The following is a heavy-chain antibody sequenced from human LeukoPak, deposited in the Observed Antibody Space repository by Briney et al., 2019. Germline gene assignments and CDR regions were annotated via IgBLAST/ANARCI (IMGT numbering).Heavy chain of an antibody. V-gene: IGHV1-18*04. CDR2: ISTYIGVT. CDR1: GFRVTSFG. D-gene: IGHD4-11*01. J-gene: IGHJ5*02. CDR3: ARDSDYSGNGNGDWFDP. Sequence: ASVKVSCKASGFRVTSFGVSWVRQAPGQGLEWMGWISTYIGVTHYAEKFEDRVTMTIDTSTTTAYMELRSLRYDDTAVYYCARDSDYSGNGNGDWFDPWGQGTVVTVSS.